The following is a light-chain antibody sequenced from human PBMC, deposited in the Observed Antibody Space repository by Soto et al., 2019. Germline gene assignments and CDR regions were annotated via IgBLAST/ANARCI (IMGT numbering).Light chain of an antibody. CDR1: QSVSSN. Sequence: EFVLTQSPATLSVSPGERATLSCRASQSVSSNLAWYQQKPGQAPRLLIYGASTRATGIPARFSGSGSGTEFTLSISSLQSEDFAVYYCQQYSNWPLTFGQGTKVDIK. V-gene: IGKV3-15*01. CDR3: QQYSNWPLT. CDR2: GAS. J-gene: IGKJ1*01.